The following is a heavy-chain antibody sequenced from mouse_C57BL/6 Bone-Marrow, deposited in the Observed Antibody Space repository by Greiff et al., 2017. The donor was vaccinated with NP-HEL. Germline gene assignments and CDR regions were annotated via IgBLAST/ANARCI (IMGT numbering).Heavy chain of an antibody. V-gene: IGHV1-64*01. CDR3: ARDYYGSSYDWYFDV. CDR2: IHPNSGST. Sequence: QVQLQQPGAELVKPGASVKLSCKASGYTFTSYWMHWVKQRPGQGLEWIGMIHPNSGSTNYNEKFKSKATLTVDKSSSTAYMQLSSLTSEDSAFYSCARDYYGSSYDWYFDVWGTGTPVTVSS. CDR1: GYTFTSYW. J-gene: IGHJ1*03. D-gene: IGHD1-1*01.